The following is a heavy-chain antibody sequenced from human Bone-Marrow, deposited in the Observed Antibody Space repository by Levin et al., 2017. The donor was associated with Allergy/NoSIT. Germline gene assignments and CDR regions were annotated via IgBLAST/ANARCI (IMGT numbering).Heavy chain of an antibody. CDR1: GFTFRSYA. D-gene: IGHD5-24*01. CDR2: ISGSGDST. Sequence: SGGSLRLSCAASGFTFRSYAMSWVRQAPGKGLEWVSAISGSGDSTYYADSVKGRFSVSRDSSKSTLYLQMNSLRAEDTAIYYCVKDEDGSVPLGYWGQGTLVTVSS. J-gene: IGHJ4*02. V-gene: IGHV3-23*01. CDR3: VKDEDGSVPLGY.